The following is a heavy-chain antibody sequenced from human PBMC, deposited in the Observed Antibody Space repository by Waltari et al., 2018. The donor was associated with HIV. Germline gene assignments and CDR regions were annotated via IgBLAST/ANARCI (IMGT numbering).Heavy chain of an antibody. CDR2: AYVTVAN. CDR3: ERGTFFMARGVSPYYVFNGIDV. J-gene: IGHJ6*02. D-gene: IGHD3-10*01. CDR1: GGFIYDRNFW. Sequence: QVQLEESGPGLVKPSQTLSLTCPLPGGFIYDRNFWWSWLRQPAGKAPEWIGRAYVTVANMYNPSRRGVVSIALETSKRQISLRLTSVTAADTAVYYCERGTFFMARGVSPYYVFNGIDVWGRGTTVTVSS. V-gene: IGHV4-61*02.